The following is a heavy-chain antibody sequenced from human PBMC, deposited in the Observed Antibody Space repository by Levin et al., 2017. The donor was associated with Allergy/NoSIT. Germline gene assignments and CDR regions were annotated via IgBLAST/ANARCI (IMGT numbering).Heavy chain of an antibody. D-gene: IGHD3-16*02. CDR1: GFTFSDYY. V-gene: IGHV3-11*01. Sequence: KPGGSLRLSCAASGFTFSDYYMSWIRQAPGKGLEWVSYISSSGSTIYYADSVKGRFTISRDNAKNSLYLEMNSLRAEDTAVYYCARSREDYDYIWGTYRSRHDYWGQGTLVTVSS. CDR2: ISSSGSTI. J-gene: IGHJ4*02. CDR3: ARSREDYDYIWGTYRSRHDY.